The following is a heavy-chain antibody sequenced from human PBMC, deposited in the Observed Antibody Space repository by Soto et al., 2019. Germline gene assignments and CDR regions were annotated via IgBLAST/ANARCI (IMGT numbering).Heavy chain of an antibody. V-gene: IGHV5-51*01. D-gene: IGHD2-15*01. CDR1: EYSFANYW. Sequence: GESLKISCKGSEYSFANYWIGWVRQTPGKGLEWMGSIYPTDSDSKYSPSFQGQVTISADKSISTAYLQWSSLKASDTAMYYCARFYCSVGACHSGKYYYYFAMDVWGQGTTVTVSS. CDR3: ARFYCSVGACHSGKYYYYFAMDV. J-gene: IGHJ6*02. CDR2: IYPTDSDS.